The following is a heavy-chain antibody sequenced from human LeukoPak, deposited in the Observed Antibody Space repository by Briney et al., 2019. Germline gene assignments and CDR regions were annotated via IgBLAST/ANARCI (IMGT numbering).Heavy chain of an antibody. CDR1: GFTFSSYA. D-gene: IGHD5-12*01. J-gene: IGHJ4*02. Sequence: PGGSLRLSCAASGFTFSSYAMSWVRQAPGKGLEWVSAISGSGGSAYYADSVKGRFTISRDNSKNTLYLQMSSLRAEDTAVYYCANPTILHYFDYWGQGTLVTVSS. CDR2: ISGSGGSA. V-gene: IGHV3-23*01. CDR3: ANPTILHYFDY.